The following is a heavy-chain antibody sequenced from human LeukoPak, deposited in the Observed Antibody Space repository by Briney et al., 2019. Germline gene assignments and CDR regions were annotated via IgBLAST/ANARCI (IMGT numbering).Heavy chain of an antibody. J-gene: IGHJ4*02. V-gene: IGHV4-38-2*01. CDR3: GSGRLGRYFDWSPPGY. D-gene: IGHD3-9*01. CDR2: IYHSGST. CDR1: GYSISSGYY. Sequence: SETLSLTCAVSGYSISSGYYWGWIRQPPGKGLEWIGSIYHSGSTYYNPSLKSRVTISVDTSKNQFSLKLSSVTAADTAVYYCGSGRLGRYFDWSPPGYWGQGTLVTVSS.